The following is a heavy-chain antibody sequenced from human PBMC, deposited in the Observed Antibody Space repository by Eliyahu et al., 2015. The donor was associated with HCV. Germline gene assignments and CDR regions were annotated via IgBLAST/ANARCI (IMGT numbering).Heavy chain of an antibody. V-gene: IGHV4-39*01. CDR1: GGSLTNTIYX. CDR2: IYDSGNA. J-gene: IGHJ4*02. CDR3: ARQTTVTAFNY. Sequence: QMQLQESGPGLVKPSETLSLTCTVSGGSLTNTIYXWGWIRQPPGKGLEWIGDIYDSGNAYYNPSLKSRVTISLDTSKNQFSLNLTSLTAADTAVYYCARQTTVTAFNYWGQGTLVTVSS. D-gene: IGHD4-11*01.